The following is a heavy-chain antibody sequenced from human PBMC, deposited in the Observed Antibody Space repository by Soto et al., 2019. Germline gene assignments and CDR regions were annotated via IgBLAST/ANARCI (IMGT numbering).Heavy chain of an antibody. CDR2: IIPIFGTA. D-gene: IGHD2-15*01. CDR3: ARGVVVVAATHHYYYYGMDV. CDR1: GGTFSSYA. J-gene: IGHJ6*02. Sequence: QVQLVQSGAAVKKPGSSVKVSCKASGGTFSSYAISWVRQAPGQGLEWMGGIIPIFGTANYAQKFQGRVTITADESTSTAYMELSSLRSEDTAVYYCARGVVVVAATHHYYYYGMDVWGQGTTVTVSS. V-gene: IGHV1-69*12.